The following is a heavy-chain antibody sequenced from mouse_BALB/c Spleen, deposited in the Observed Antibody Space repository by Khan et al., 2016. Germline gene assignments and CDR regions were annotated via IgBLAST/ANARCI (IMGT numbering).Heavy chain of an antibody. J-gene: IGHJ4*01. Sequence: QVQLQQSGAELAKPGASVKMSCKASGYTFTSYWMHWVKQRPGQGLEWIGYINPSTGYTEYNQKFKDKATLTADKSSSTAYMQLSSLTSEDSAVNYCASYYGSSYAMYSWGHGTSITASS. CDR2: INPSTGYT. V-gene: IGHV1-7*01. CDR1: GYTFTSYW. CDR3: ASYYGSSYAMYS. D-gene: IGHD1-1*01.